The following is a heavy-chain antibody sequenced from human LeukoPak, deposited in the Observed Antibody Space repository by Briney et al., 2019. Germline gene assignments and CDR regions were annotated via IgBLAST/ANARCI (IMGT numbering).Heavy chain of an antibody. J-gene: IGHJ3*02. CDR2: INPNSGGT. CDR1: GYTFTGYY. V-gene: IGHV1-2*02. D-gene: IGHD1-7*01. Sequence: ASVKVSCKASGYTFTGYYMHWVRQAPGQGLEWMGWINPNSGGTNYAQKFQGRVTMTRDTSISTAYMELSRLRSDDTAVYYCARGSLNWNYLLHDAFDIWGQGTMVTVSS. CDR3: ARGSLNWNYLLHDAFDI.